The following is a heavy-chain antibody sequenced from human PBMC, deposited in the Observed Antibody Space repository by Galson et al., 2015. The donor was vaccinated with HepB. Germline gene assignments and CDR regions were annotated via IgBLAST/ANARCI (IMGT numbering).Heavy chain of an antibody. V-gene: IGHV3-73*01. Sequence: SLRLSCAASRFAFSGSGIHWVRLASGDGLEWVGRISNGANNYATAYAASVKGRFTVSRDDSTNTAYLQMNNLKTEDTAVYYCTRPGYGSSWFLDSSHGMDIWGEGTTVIVST. J-gene: IGHJ6*04. D-gene: IGHD3/OR15-3a*01. CDR1: RFAFSGSG. CDR2: ISNGANNYAT. CDR3: TRPGYGSSWFLDSSHGMDI.